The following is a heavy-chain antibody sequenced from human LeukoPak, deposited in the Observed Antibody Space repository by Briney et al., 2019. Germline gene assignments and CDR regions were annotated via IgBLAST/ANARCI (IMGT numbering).Heavy chain of an antibody. V-gene: IGHV7-4-1*02. J-gene: IGHJ5*02. D-gene: IGHD2-2*01. CDR1: GYTFTSYA. Sequence: GASVKVSCKASGYTFTSYAMNWVRQAPRQGLEWMGWINTNTGNLTYAQGFTGRFVFSLDTSVSTAYLQISSLKAEDTAVYYCARDRKGRIVVVPAAQPSYNWFDPWGQGTLVTVSS. CDR2: INTNTGNL. CDR3: ARDRKGRIVVVPAAQPSYNWFDP.